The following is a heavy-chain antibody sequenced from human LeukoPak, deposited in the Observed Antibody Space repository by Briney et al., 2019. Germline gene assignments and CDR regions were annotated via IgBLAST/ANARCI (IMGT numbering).Heavy chain of an antibody. V-gene: IGHV1-24*01. Sequence: GASVKVSCKASGYTFTSYYMHWVRQAPGKGLEWMGGFDPEDGETIYAQKFQGRVTMTEDTSTDTAYMELSSLRSEDTAVYYCATEIAVAGADPNWYFDLWGRGTLVTVSS. CDR2: FDPEDGET. J-gene: IGHJ2*01. CDR3: ATEIAVAGADPNWYFDL. CDR1: GYTFTSYY. D-gene: IGHD6-19*01.